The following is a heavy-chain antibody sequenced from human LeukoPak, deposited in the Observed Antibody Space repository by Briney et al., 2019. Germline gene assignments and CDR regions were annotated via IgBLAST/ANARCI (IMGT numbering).Heavy chain of an antibody. D-gene: IGHD6-13*01. Sequence: ASVKVSCKASGGTFSSYAISWVRQAPGQGLEWMGWISAYNGNTNYAQKLQGRVTMTTDTSTSTAYMELRSLRSDDTAVYYCARDIAAAGTNVGYWGQGTLVTVSS. J-gene: IGHJ4*02. CDR1: GGTFSSYA. V-gene: IGHV1-18*01. CDR2: ISAYNGNT. CDR3: ARDIAAAGTNVGY.